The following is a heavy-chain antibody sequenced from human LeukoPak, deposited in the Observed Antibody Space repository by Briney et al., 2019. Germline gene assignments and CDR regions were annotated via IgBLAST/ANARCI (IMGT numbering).Heavy chain of an antibody. CDR2: ISAYNGNT. Sequence: ASVKVSCKASGYTFTSYGISWVRQAPGQGLEWMGWISAYNGNTNYAQKLQGRVTTTTDTSTSTAYMELRSLRSDDTAVYYCARDVRYYYDSSGYYGFDYWGQGTLVTVSS. CDR1: GYTFTSYG. CDR3: ARDVRYYYDSSGYYGFDY. J-gene: IGHJ4*02. D-gene: IGHD3-22*01. V-gene: IGHV1-18*01.